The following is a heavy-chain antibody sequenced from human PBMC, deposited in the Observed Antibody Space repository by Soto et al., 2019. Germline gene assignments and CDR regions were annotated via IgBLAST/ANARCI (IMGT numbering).Heavy chain of an antibody. CDR1: GFIFSSYD. V-gene: IGHV3-7*01. CDR2: LKQDGSEE. J-gene: IGHJ3*02. Sequence: EVQLVESGGGLVQPGGSLRLSCVASGFIFSSYDMNWVRQAPGKGLEWVANLKQDGSEEYYVDSVRGRFTISRDNAKNSLNLQMNSLRVEDTAVYYCARKLGYCNGDTCYFTFDIWGQGIMVTVSS. CDR3: ARKLGYCNGDTCYFTFDI. D-gene: IGHD2-15*01.